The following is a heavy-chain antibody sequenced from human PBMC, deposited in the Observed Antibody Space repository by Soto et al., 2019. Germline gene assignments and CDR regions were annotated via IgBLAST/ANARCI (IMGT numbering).Heavy chain of an antibody. Sequence: GPLRLSCAASDFSLSPYWMHWVRQVPGRGLEWVARLSSDGFGAAYADSVKGRFFISRDIARNTLSLQMNSLRADDTAVYYCARDLGGPDYWGRGTSVTVS. CDR1: DFSLSPYW. CDR3: ARDLGGPDY. CDR2: LSSDGFGA. D-gene: IGHD3-16*01. J-gene: IGHJ4*02. V-gene: IGHV3-74*03.